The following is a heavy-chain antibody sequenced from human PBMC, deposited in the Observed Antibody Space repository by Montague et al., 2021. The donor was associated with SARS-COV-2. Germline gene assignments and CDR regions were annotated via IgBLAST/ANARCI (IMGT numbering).Heavy chain of an antibody. CDR3: ATIATDLYYNGMDV. J-gene: IGHJ6*02. Sequence: SLRLSCAASGFTFSSYELNLVRQAPGKGLEWVSYISSSGSTISYADSVKGRFTISRDNAKDSLYLQMNSLRAEDTAVYYCATIATDLYYNGMDVWGQGTTVTVSS. CDR2: ISSSGSTI. CDR1: GFTFSSYE. D-gene: IGHD2-21*01. V-gene: IGHV3-48*03.